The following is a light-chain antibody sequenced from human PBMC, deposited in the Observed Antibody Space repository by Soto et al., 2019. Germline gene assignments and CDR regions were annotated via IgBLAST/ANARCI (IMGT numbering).Light chain of an antibody. CDR3: AARDDSLTGHVV. CDR1: NSNIGSSH. CDR2: GNN. V-gene: IGLV1-47*01. Sequence: QAVVTQPPSASGTPGQRVTISCSGSNSNIGSSHVYWYQQVPGTAPKLLISGNNQRPSGVPDRFSGSKSDTSASLVISGLRSEDEAAYYCAARDDSLTGHVVFGGGTKVTVL. J-gene: IGLJ2*01.